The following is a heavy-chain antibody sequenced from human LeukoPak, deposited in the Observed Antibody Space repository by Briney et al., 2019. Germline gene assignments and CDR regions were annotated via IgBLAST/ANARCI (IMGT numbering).Heavy chain of an antibody. V-gene: IGHV3-30*02. D-gene: IGHD4-23*01. CDR3: AKERKLLPFDC. CDR2: IQNDEIDK. CDR1: GFTFSTFG. Sequence: GGSLRLSCAASGFTFSTFGMHWVRQAPGKGLEWVAFIQNDEIDKFYADSVKGRFTISRDNSKNTMYLQMNSLRYEDTAVYYCAKERKLLPFDCWGQGTLVTVSS. J-gene: IGHJ4*02.